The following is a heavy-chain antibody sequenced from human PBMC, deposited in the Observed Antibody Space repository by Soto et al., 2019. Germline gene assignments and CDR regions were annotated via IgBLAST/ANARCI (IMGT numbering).Heavy chain of an antibody. CDR2: IYYSGST. CDR3: ATLWFGEGNY. V-gene: IGHV4-39*01. D-gene: IGHD3-10*01. Sequence: QLQLQESGPRLVKPSETLSLPWTVSGGSISSSSYYWGWIRQPPGKGLEWSGSIYYSGSTYYNPSLKSRVTIAVDTSKDQFALKLSSVTAADTAVYYGATLWFGEGNYWGQGTLGTVSS. J-gene: IGHJ4*02. CDR1: GGSISSSSYY.